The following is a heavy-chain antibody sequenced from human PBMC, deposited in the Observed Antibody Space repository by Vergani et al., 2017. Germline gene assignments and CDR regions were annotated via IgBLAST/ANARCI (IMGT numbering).Heavy chain of an antibody. CDR2: IGSSGPYI. CDR1: GFTFSDFS. Sequence: VQLVESGGGLVKPGGSLRLSCAASGFTFSDFSMSWVRQAPGKGLEWVAFIGSSGPYINYADSVKGRFIISRDNTNNSLFLQLRSLRAEDAAVYYCARSIVVVPAARWVGAFDIWGQGTMVTVSS. D-gene: IGHD2-2*01. J-gene: IGHJ3*02. V-gene: IGHV3-21*06. CDR3: ARSIVVVPAARWVGAFDI.